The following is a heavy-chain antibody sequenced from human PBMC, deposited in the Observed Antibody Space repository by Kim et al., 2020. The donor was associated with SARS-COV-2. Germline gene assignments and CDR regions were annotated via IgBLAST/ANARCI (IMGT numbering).Heavy chain of an antibody. J-gene: IGHJ4*02. Sequence: TNSTPSLKGRVTISVDTSKNQFSRKLSSVTAADTAVYYCAKSRAGVGDYWGQGTLVTVSS. V-gene: IGHV4-34*01. D-gene: IGHD1-26*01. CDR2: T. CDR3: AKSRAGVGDY.